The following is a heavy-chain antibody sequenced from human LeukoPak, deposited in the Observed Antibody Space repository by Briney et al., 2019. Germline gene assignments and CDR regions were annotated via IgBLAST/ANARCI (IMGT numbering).Heavy chain of an antibody. J-gene: IGHJ4*02. V-gene: IGHV3-43*02. CDR1: GFTFDDYA. Sequence: GGSLRLSRAASGFTFDDYAMHWVRQAPGKGLEWVSLINGDGGSTYYADSAKGRFTVSRDNSKNSLFLQMNSLRTEDTAFYYCAKDTPGGYDYPVWGQGTLVTVSS. CDR2: INGDGGST. D-gene: IGHD5-12*01. CDR3: AKDTPGGYDYPV.